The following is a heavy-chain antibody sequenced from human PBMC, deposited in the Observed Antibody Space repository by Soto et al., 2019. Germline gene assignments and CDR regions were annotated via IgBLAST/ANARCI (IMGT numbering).Heavy chain of an antibody. CDR3: ATIAADTTRADY. CDR1: GGSFSGYY. D-gene: IGHD6-13*01. Sequence: QVQLQQWGAGLLKPSETLSLTCAVYGGSFSGYYWSWIRQPPGKGLEWIGEINHSGSTNYNPSIKSRVTISVDTSKNQFSLKLSSVTAADTAVYYCATIAADTTRADYWGQGTLVTVSS. J-gene: IGHJ4*02. V-gene: IGHV4-34*01. CDR2: INHSGST.